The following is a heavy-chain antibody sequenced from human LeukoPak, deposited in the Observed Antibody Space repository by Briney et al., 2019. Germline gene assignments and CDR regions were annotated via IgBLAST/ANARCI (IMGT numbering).Heavy chain of an antibody. CDR1: GGSFSGYY. J-gene: IGHJ5*02. D-gene: IGHD2-15*01. V-gene: IGHV4-34*01. CDR3: ARGGPIVVVVAATDSGNRFDP. CDR2: INHSGST. Sequence: SETLSLTCAVYGGSFSGYYWSWIRQPPGKGLEWIGEINHSGSTNYNPSLKSRVTISVDTSKNQFSLKLSSVTAADTAVYYCARGGPIVVVVAATDSGNRFDPWGQGTLVTVSS.